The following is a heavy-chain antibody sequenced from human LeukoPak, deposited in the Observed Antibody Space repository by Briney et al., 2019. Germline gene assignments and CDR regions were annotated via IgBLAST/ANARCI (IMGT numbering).Heavy chain of an antibody. J-gene: IGHJ4*02. D-gene: IGHD5-24*01. CDR3: ARSPLDGYNYLDY. CDR2: IWYDGGHK. V-gene: IGHV3-33*01. Sequence: GGSLRLYCAASGFTFSSYGMHWVRQAPGKGLEWVAVIWYDGGHKYHADSVKGRITVSRDNSKNTVYLQMNSLRPEDTAVYYCARSPLDGYNYLDYWGQGTLVTVSS. CDR1: GFTFSSYG.